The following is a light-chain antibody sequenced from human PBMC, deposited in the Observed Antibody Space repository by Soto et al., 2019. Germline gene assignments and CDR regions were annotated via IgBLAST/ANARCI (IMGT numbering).Light chain of an antibody. J-gene: IGLJ1*01. CDR2: EVS. Sequence: HSDLTQAPSGSGFPGQSGTISCTRTSSDVGSYNRVSWYQQPPGTAPKLMIYEVSNRPSGVPDRFSGSKSGNTASLTISGLQAEDEADYYCSSYTSSSTLYVFGTGTKVTVL. CDR1: SSDVGSYNR. CDR3: SSYTSSSTLYV. V-gene: IGLV2-18*02.